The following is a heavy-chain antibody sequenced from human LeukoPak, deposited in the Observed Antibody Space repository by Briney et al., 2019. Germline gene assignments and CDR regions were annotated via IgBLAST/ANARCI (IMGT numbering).Heavy chain of an antibody. J-gene: IGHJ5*02. CDR1: GGSISSYY. Sequence: SETLSLTCTVSGGSISSYYWSWIRQPPGKGLEWIGYIYYSGSTNYNPSLKSRVTISVDTSKNQFTLKLSYVTAADTAVYYGAKHPSYYYDSSGYRNWFDPWGHGNLFTVSS. CDR3: AKHPSYYYDSSGYRNWFDP. V-gene: IGHV4-59*08. CDR2: IYYSGST. D-gene: IGHD3-22*01.